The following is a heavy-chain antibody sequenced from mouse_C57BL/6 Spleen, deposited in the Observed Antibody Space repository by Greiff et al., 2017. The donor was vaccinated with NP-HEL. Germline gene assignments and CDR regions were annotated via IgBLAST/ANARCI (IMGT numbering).Heavy chain of an antibody. CDR1: GYTFTDYY. Sequence: EVQLQQSGPELVKPGASVKISCKASGYTFTDYYMNWVKQSHGKSLEWFGDINPNNGGTSYNQKFKGKATLTVDKSSSTAYMELRSLTSEDSAVYYCARSYYGSSPYAMDYWGQGTSVTVSS. CDR2: INPNNGGT. V-gene: IGHV1-26*01. J-gene: IGHJ4*01. D-gene: IGHD1-1*01. CDR3: ARSYYGSSPYAMDY.